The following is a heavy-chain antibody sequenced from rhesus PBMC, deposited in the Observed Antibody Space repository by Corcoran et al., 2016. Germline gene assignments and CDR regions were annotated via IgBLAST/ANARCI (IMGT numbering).Heavy chain of an antibody. Sequence: QVQLQESGPGLVKPSQTLSLTCAVSGGSFSSHWCGWTRQPPGKGLEWIGSSYGSSGSTEDNPSLKSRATISRDTSKNQFSLKLSSVTAADTAVYYCARDPGDSSSWGYFDYWGQGVLVTVSS. CDR1: GGSFSSHW. V-gene: IGHV4-160*01. CDR2: SYGSSGST. D-gene: IGHD6-13*01. CDR3: ARDPGDSSSWGYFDY. J-gene: IGHJ4*01.